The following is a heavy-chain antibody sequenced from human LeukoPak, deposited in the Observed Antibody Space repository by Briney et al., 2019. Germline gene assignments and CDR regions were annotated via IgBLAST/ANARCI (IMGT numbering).Heavy chain of an antibody. Sequence: SVEVSCKASGGTFSSYAISWVRQAPGQGLEWMGGIIPIFGTANYAQKFQGRVTITADESTSTAYMELSSLRSEDTAVYYCARVLDYGDYVEGAFDIWGQGTMVTVSS. CDR1: GGTFSSYA. D-gene: IGHD4-17*01. J-gene: IGHJ3*02. CDR2: IIPIFGTA. CDR3: ARVLDYGDYVEGAFDI. V-gene: IGHV1-69*01.